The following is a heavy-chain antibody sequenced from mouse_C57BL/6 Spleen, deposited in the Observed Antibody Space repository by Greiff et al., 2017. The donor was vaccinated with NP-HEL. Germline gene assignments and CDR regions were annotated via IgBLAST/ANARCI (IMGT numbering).Heavy chain of an antibody. CDR2: ISYDGSN. Sequence: DVKLQESGPGLVKPSQSLSLTCSVTGYSITSGYYWNWIRQFPGNKLEWMGYISYDGSNNYNPSLKNRISITRDTSKNQFFLKLNSVTTEDTATYYCARADSSGYVDWYFDVWGTGTTVTVSS. D-gene: IGHD3-2*02. J-gene: IGHJ1*03. V-gene: IGHV3-6*01. CDR1: GYSITSGYY. CDR3: ARADSSGYVDWYFDV.